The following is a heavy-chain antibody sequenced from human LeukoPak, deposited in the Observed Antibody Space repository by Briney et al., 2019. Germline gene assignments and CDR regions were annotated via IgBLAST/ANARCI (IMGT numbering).Heavy chain of an antibody. CDR1: GFTFSSYW. CDR3: ARVRDDYTYFDC. D-gene: IGHD4-11*01. Sequence: GGSLRLSCAASGFTFSSYWMHWVRQAPGKGLMWVSRINSDGSRTTYADSVRGRFTISRDNAKSTLYLEMNSLRAEDTAVYYCARVRDDYTYFDCWGQGTLVTVSS. V-gene: IGHV3-74*01. CDR2: INSDGSRT. J-gene: IGHJ4*02.